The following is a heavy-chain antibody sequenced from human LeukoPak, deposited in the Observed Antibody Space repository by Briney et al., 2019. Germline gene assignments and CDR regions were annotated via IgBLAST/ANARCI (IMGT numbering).Heavy chain of an antibody. J-gene: IGHJ4*02. CDR2: VSYDGTTK. CDR3: ARSPRDGYNSFDF. CDR1: GFTFSNHA. Sequence: PGGSLRLSCAASGFTFSNHAMQWVRQAPGKELEWVAVVSYDGTTKYYADSVKGRFTISRDNSKNTLYLQMNSLRAEDTAVYYCARSPRDGYNSFDFWGQGTLVTVSS. D-gene: IGHD5-24*01. V-gene: IGHV3-30-3*01.